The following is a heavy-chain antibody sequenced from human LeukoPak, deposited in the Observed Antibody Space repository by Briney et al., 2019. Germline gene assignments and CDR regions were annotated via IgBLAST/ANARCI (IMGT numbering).Heavy chain of an antibody. CDR3: AREKRYCSGGSCYSSPIPNDY. J-gene: IGHJ4*02. CDR1: VYTFTGYY. Sequence: GASVKVSCKASVYTFTGYYMHWVRQAPGQGLEWMGWINPNSGGTNYAQKFQGRVTITRDTSISTAYMELSRLRSDGTAVYYCAREKRYCSGGSCYSSPIPNDYWGQGTLVTVSS. CDR2: INPNSGGT. V-gene: IGHV1-2*02. D-gene: IGHD2-15*01.